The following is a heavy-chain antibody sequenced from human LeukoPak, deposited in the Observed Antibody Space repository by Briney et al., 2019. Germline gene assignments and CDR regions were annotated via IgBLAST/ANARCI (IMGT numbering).Heavy chain of an antibody. J-gene: IGHJ6*03. V-gene: IGHV4-4*07. D-gene: IGHD3-22*01. CDR1: GDSISNYY. Sequence: SETLSLTCTVSGDSISNYYWSWVRQPAGKGLEWIGRIYASGSSNYNPSLKSRITMSVDTSKNQFSLKLSSVTAADTAVYFCARCLNTYYYDNSGYSPEHYYMDVWGKGTTVIVSS. CDR2: IYASGSS. CDR3: ARCLNTYYYDNSGYSPEHYYMDV.